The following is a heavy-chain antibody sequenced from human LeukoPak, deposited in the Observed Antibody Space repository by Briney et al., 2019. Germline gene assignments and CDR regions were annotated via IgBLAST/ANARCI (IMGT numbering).Heavy chain of an antibody. CDR1: GFTFSSYS. CDR3: ARSVSGYDYYFDY. Sequence: PGGSLRLSCAASGFTFSSYSMNWIRQPPGKGLEWIGHIYYGGTTNYNPSLKSRVTISVDMSKNQFSLKLSSVTAADTAVYYCARSVSGYDYYFDYWGQGTLVTVSS. CDR2: IYYGGTT. D-gene: IGHD5-12*01. J-gene: IGHJ4*02. V-gene: IGHV4-59*01.